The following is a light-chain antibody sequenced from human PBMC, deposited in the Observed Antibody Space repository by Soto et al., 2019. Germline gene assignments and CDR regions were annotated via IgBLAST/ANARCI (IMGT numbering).Light chain of an antibody. V-gene: IGLV1-47*01. Sequence: QSVLTQPASASGTPGQRVTISCSGSSSNIGSNYVYWYQQLPGTAPKLLIYRNNQRPSGVPDRFSGSKSGTSASLAISGLRSEDEADYYCAAWHDSLSVVFGGGTKVTVL. CDR2: RNN. J-gene: IGLJ2*01. CDR1: SSNIGSNY. CDR3: AAWHDSLSVV.